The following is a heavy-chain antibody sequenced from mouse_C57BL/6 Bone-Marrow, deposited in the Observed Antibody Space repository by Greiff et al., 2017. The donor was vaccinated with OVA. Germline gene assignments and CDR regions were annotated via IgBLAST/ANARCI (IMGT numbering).Heavy chain of an antibody. CDR3: ARSPLLYYFDY. CDR1: GFSLTSYG. Sequence: VQRVESGPGLVQPSQSLSITCTVSGFSLTSYGVHWVRQSPGTGLEWLGVIWSGGSTDYNAAFISRLSISKDNSKSQVFFTMNSLQADDTSIYYCARSPLLYYFDYWGQGTTLTVSS. J-gene: IGHJ2*01. CDR2: IWSGGST. D-gene: IGHD1-1*01. V-gene: IGHV2-2*01.